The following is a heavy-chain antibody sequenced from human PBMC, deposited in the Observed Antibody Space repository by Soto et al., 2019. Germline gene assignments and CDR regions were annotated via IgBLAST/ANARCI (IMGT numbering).Heavy chain of an antibody. Sequence: EVPLVESGGGLVQPGGSLKLSCAASGFTFSGSAMHWVRQASGKGLEWVGRIRSKANSYATAYAASVKGRFTISRDDSKNTAYLQMNSLKTEDTAVYYCTWTTVIYGMDVWGQGTTVTVSS. D-gene: IGHD4-4*01. CDR1: GFTFSGSA. J-gene: IGHJ6*02. V-gene: IGHV3-73*01. CDR2: IRSKANSYAT. CDR3: TWTTVIYGMDV.